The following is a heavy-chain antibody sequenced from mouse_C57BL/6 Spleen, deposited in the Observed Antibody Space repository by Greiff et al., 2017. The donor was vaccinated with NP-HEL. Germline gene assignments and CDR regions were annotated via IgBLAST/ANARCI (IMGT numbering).Heavy chain of an antibody. J-gene: IGHJ3*01. CDR2: IYPRSGNT. Sequence: VQLQQSGAELARPGASVKLSCKASGYTFTSYGISWVKQRTGQGLEWIGEIYPRSGNTYYNEKFKGKATLTADKSSSTAYMELRSLTSEDSAVYFCARSPGDYGSSWGFAYWGQGTLVTVSA. V-gene: IGHV1-81*01. CDR3: ARSPGDYGSSWGFAY. D-gene: IGHD1-1*01. CDR1: GYTFTSYG.